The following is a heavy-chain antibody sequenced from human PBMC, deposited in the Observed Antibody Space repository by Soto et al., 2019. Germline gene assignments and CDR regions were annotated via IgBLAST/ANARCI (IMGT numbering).Heavy chain of an antibody. V-gene: IGHV4-39*01. CDR2: VSFSGSK. D-gene: IGHD6-13*01. CDR3: ARGSTWQGRDWFDP. J-gene: IGHJ5*02. CDR1: GGAISNSTYY. Sequence: SETLSLTCTVSGGAISNSTYYWGWIRQPPGKRLEWIGSVSFSGSKYYSPSLKSRVTFSIDTSKTLISLKLRSVTAADTAVYYCARGSTWQGRDWFDPWGQGTLVTVSS.